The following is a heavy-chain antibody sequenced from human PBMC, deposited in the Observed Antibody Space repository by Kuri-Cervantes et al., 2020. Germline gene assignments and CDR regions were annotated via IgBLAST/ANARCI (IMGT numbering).Heavy chain of an antibody. CDR2: MNPNSGNT. D-gene: IGHD6-13*01. CDR1: GYTFTSYG. Sequence: ASVKVSCKASGYTFTSYGINWVRQATGQGLEWMGWMNPNSGNTGYAQKFQGRVTMTRNTSISTAYMELSSLRSEDTAVYYCARGLNIAAAANYWGQGTLVTVSS. CDR3: ARGLNIAAAANY. J-gene: IGHJ4*02. V-gene: IGHV1-8*02.